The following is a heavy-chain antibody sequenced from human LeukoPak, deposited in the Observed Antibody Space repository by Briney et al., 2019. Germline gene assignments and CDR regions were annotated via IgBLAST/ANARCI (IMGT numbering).Heavy chain of an antibody. V-gene: IGHV4-4*07. D-gene: IGHD3-22*01. CDR1: GGSMSSDY. CDR2: IYSSGST. CDR3: AGVGALEYYYDSSGYLAFDY. J-gene: IGHJ4*02. Sequence: SETLSLTCSVSGGSMSSDYWTWIRQPAGKGLEWIGRIYSSGSTTYNPSLQSRVTMSVDTSSNQFSLKLRLVTAADTAVYYCAGVGALEYYYDSSGYLAFDYWGQGTLVTVSS.